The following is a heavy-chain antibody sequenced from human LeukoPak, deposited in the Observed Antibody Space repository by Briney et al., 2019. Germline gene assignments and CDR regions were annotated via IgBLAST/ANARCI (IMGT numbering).Heavy chain of an antibody. Sequence: GASVKVSCKASGYTFTSYYMHWVRQAPGQGLEWMGIINLSGGSTSYAQKFQGRVTMTRDTSTSTVYMEPSSLRSEDTAVYYCARDPPTYDSSGTYYYGMDVWGQGTTVTVSS. CDR3: ARDPPTYDSSGTYYYGMDV. V-gene: IGHV1-46*01. D-gene: IGHD3-22*01. CDR2: INLSGGST. CDR1: GYTFTSYY. J-gene: IGHJ6*02.